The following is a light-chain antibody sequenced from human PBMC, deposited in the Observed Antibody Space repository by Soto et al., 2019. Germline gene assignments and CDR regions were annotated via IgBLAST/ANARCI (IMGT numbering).Light chain of an antibody. CDR3: CSYVGSNTLYV. V-gene: IGLV2-11*01. Sequence: QSALTQPRSVSGSPGQSVTISCSGSSSDIGDYDYVSWYQQHPGKAPTLLIYDVTKRPSGVPDRFSGSKSGDTASLTISGLQAGDEGNYYCCSYVGSNTLYVFGTGTKLTVL. CDR2: DVT. J-gene: IGLJ1*01. CDR1: SSDIGDYDY.